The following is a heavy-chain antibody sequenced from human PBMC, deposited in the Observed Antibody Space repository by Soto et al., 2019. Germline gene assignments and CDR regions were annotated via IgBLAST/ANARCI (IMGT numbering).Heavy chain of an antibody. J-gene: IGHJ6*02. CDR1: GFTFSSYG. Sequence: WWSLRLSCSASGFTFSSYGMHWVRQAPGKGLEWVAVISYDGSNKYYADSVKGRFTISRDNSKNTLYLQMNSLRAEDTAVYYCAKLKEDYYYYYGMDVWGQGATVTSP. CDR2: ISYDGSNK. CDR3: AKLKEDYYYYYGMDV. V-gene: IGHV3-30*18.